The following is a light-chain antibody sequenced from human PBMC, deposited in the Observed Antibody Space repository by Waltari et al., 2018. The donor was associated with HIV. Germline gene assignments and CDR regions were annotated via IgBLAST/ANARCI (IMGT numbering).Light chain of an antibody. J-gene: IGLJ3*02. CDR3: QSYDSSNHWV. V-gene: IGLV6-57*02. CDR2: EEN. CDR1: SGSIASNY. Sequence: NFMLTQPHSVSESPGKTVTISCTGSSGSIASNYVQWYQQRPGSAPTTVIYEENQRPSGVPDRFSCSIDRSSNSASLTISGLKTEDEADYYCQSYDSSNHWVFGGVTKLTVL.